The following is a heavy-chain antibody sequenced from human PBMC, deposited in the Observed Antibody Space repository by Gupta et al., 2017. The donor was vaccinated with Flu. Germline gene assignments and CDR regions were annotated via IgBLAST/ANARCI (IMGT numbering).Heavy chain of an antibody. D-gene: IGHD3-16*02. CDR3: ARKGRGVLVGLDS. CDR1: GGSFSGHF. V-gene: IGHV4-34*01. J-gene: IGHJ5*01. Sequence: QVQLQQWGAGMLKPSETLFLTCGVHGGSFSGHFWNWIRQPPGKGLEWLGEINESGSSNYSPSLKSRISLSVDRSKNQFFLNLTSVTAADTAMYYCARKGRGVLVGLDSWGQGALVTVSS. CDR2: INESGSS.